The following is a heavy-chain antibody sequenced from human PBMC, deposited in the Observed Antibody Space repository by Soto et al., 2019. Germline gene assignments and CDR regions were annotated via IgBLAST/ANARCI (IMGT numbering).Heavy chain of an antibody. CDR1: GFTFRNYG. CDR2: IGIGSSTK. J-gene: IGHJ3*01. Sequence: GGSLRLSCAASGFTFRNYGMNWVRQAPGKGLEWVSYIGIGSSTKYYADSVKGRFTISRDNAKNSLYLQMNSLRAEDTAVYYCASDQLYYNDISGRPLNAFDVWGQGTMVTVSS. V-gene: IGHV3-48*01. D-gene: IGHD3-22*01. CDR3: ASDQLYYNDISGRPLNAFDV.